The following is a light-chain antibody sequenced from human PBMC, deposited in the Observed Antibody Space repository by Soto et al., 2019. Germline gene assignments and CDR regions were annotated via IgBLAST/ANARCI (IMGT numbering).Light chain of an antibody. J-gene: IGKJ3*01. Sequence: DIQMTQSPSTLSASVGDRVTITCRVSQSIGSWLAWYLQKPGKAPKLLIYDVSGLQSGVPSRFSGSGSGTEFTLTISSLQPDDFATYYCQQYNDSPFTFGPGTKVDIK. CDR3: QQYNDSPFT. CDR2: DVS. CDR1: QSIGSW. V-gene: IGKV1-5*01.